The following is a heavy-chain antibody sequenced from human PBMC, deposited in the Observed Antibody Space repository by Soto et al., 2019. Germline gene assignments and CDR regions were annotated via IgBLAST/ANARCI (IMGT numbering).Heavy chain of an antibody. D-gene: IGHD2-2*01. CDR1: GFSISDYW. J-gene: IGHJ4*02. CDR3: ARDRDLAVPAAVIYFDS. CDR2: IKRDGSEK. V-gene: IGHV3-7*01. Sequence: LRLSCAASGFSISDYWMSWVRQAPGKGLEWVANIKRDGSEKYYVDSVKGRFTISRDNAKNSLYLQMNSLRADDTAVYYCARDRDLAVPAAVIYFDSWGQGTLVTVSS.